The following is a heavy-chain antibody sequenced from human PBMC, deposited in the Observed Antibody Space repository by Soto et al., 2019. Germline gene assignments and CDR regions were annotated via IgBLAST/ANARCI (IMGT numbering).Heavy chain of an antibody. D-gene: IGHD2-21*02. J-gene: IGHJ6*02. CDR2: ISSSSSYI. CDR1: GFTFSSYS. CDR3: ARDLHIVVVTATPHYGMDV. Sequence: GGSLRLSCAASGFTFSSYSMNWVRQAPVKGLEWVSSISSSSSYIYYADSVKGRFTISRDNAKNSLYLQMNSLRAEDTAVYYCARDLHIVVVTATPHYGMDVWGQGTTVTVSS. V-gene: IGHV3-21*01.